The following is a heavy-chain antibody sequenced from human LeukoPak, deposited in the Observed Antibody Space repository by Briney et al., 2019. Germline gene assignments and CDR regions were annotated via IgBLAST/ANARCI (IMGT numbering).Heavy chain of an antibody. Sequence: SGGSLRPSCAASGFTFSSYSMNWVRQAPGEGLEWVSYISSSSSTIYYADSVKGRFTISRDNAKNSLYLQMNSLRDEDTAVYYCARGIAPAGFYFDYWGQGTLVTVSS. D-gene: IGHD6-13*01. CDR2: ISSSSSTI. CDR3: ARGIAPAGFYFDY. CDR1: GFTFSSYS. V-gene: IGHV3-48*02. J-gene: IGHJ4*02.